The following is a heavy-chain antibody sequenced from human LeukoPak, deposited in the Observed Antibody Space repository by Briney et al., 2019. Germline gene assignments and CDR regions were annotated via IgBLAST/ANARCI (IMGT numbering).Heavy chain of an antibody. V-gene: IGHV3-23*01. Sequence: PGGSLRLSCAASGFTFSSYARSCVRQAPGKGREWVSAISGSGGSTYYADYVKGRCTISIDNSKNTLYLQMNILRAEDSAVDYYANYSETGYDRSGYYFDYWGQGTLVTVSS. CDR2: ISGSGGST. CDR3: ANYSETGYDRSGYYFDY. CDR1: GFTFSSYA. J-gene: IGHJ4*02. D-gene: IGHD3-22*01.